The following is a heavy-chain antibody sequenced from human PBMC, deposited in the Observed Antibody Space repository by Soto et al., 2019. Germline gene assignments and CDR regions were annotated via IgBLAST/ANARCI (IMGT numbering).Heavy chain of an antibody. V-gene: IGHV4-59*01. J-gene: IGHJ5*02. CDR2: IYYSGST. CDR1: GGSISSYY. Sequence: SETLSLTCTVSGGSISSYYWSWIRQPPGKGLEWIGYIYYSGSTNYNPSLKSRVTISVDTSKNQFSLKLSSVTAADTAVYYCATVWFGELSSNWFDTWGQGTLVTVSS. D-gene: IGHD3-10*01. CDR3: ATVWFGELSSNWFDT.